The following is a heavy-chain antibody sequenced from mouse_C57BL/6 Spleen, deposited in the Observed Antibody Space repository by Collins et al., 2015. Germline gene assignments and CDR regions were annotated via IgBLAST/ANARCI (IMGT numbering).Heavy chain of an antibody. D-gene: IGHD1-1*01. CDR1: GYTFTSYW. V-gene: IGHV1-55*01. J-gene: IGHJ4*01. CDR2: IYPGSGST. Sequence: KPGASVKMSCKASGYTFTSYWITWVKQRPGQGLEWIGDIYPGSGSTNYNEKFKSKATLTVDTSSSTAYMQLSSLTSEDSAVYYCARTITTVVEGAMDYWGQGTSVTVSS. CDR3: ARTITTVVEGAMDY.